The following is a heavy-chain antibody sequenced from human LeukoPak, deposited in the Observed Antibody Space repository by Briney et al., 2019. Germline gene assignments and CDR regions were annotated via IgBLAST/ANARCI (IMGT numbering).Heavy chain of an antibody. CDR2: ISYDGSNK. V-gene: IGHV3-30*04. CDR1: GFTFSSYA. J-gene: IGHJ6*03. Sequence: GGSLRLSCAASGFTFSSYAMHWVRQAPGKGLEWVAVISYDGSNKHYADSVKGRFTISRDNSKNTLYLQMNSLRAEDTAVYYCAKAGRGVINYYYMDVWGKGTTVTISS. CDR3: AKAGRGVINYYYMDV. D-gene: IGHD3-10*01.